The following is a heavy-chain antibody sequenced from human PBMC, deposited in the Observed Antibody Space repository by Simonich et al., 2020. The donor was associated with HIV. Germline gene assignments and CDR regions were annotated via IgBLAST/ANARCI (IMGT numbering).Heavy chain of an antibody. V-gene: IGHV3-9*03. J-gene: IGHJ4*02. CDR2: ISWNRGSI. CDR1: GFTFDDYA. D-gene: IGHD6-6*01. Sequence: EVQLVESGGGLVQPGRSLRLSCAASGFTFDDYAMHWVRQAHGKRLEGVSGISWNRGSIGYADSVKGRFTISRDNAKNSLYLQMNSLRAEDMALYYCAKDRYSSSSGSFDYWGQGTLVTVSS. CDR3: AKDRYSSSSGSFDY.